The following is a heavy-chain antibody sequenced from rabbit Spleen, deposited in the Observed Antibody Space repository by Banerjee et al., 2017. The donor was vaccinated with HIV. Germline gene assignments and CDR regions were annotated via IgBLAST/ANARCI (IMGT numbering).Heavy chain of an antibody. CDR2: IDTGSSGFT. CDR3: ARDTSSSFSSYGMAL. CDR1: GFSFRNVDY. D-gene: IGHD1-1*01. V-gene: IGHV1S40*01. Sequence: QSLEESGGDLVKPGASLTLTCTASGFSFRNVDYMCWVRQAPGKGLEWIACIDTGSSGFTYFANWAKGRFTISKTSSTTVTLQMTSLTAADTATYFCARDTSSSFSSYGMALWGQGTLVTVS. J-gene: IGHJ3*01.